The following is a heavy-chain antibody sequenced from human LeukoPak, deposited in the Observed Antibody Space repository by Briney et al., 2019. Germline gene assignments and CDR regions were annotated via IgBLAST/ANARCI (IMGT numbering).Heavy chain of an antibody. CDR3: AELGITMIGGV. Sequence: PGGSLRLSCAASGFTFSTYNMNWVRQAPGKGLEWVSYISSSGSTIYYADSVRGRFTISRDNAKNSLYLQMNSLRAEDTAVYYCAELGITMIGGVGGKGTTVTISS. D-gene: IGHD3-10*02. CDR2: ISSSGSTI. J-gene: IGHJ6*04. CDR1: GFTFSTYN. V-gene: IGHV3-48*04.